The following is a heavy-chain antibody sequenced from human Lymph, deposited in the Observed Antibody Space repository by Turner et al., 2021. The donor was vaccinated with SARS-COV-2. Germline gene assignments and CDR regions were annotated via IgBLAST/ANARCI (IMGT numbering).Heavy chain of an antibody. Sequence: QVQLVQSGAVVKKPGASVKVSCKASGYTFPSYYMHWVRQAPGQGLEWMGIINPSGGSTSYAQKFQGRVTMTRDTSTSTVYMELSSLRSEDTAVYYCARDPPIQIWVDYFYYGMDVWGQGTTVTVSS. CDR2: INPSGGST. CDR3: ARDPPIQIWVDYFYYGMDV. CDR1: GYTFPSYY. V-gene: IGHV1-46*01. J-gene: IGHJ6*02. D-gene: IGHD5-18*01.